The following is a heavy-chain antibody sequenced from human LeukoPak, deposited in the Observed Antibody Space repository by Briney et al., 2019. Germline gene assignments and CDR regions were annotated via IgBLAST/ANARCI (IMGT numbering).Heavy chain of an antibody. V-gene: IGHV3-30*02. CDR3: AKVPDIVVVPAARDYYYYMDV. CDR2: IRYDGSNK. J-gene: IGHJ6*03. CDR1: GFTFSSYG. D-gene: IGHD2-2*01. Sequence: PGGSLRLSCAASGFTFSSYGMHWVRQAPGKGLEWVAFIRYDGSNKYYADSVKGRFTISRDNSKNTLYLQMNSLRAEDTAVYYCAKVPDIVVVPAARDYYYYMDVWGKGTTVTVSS.